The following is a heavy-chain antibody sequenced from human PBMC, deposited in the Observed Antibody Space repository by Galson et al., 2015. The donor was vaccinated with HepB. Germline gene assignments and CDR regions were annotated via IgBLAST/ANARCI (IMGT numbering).Heavy chain of an antibody. V-gene: IGHV3-48*02. CDR1: GFTFSSYS. Sequence: LRLSCAGSGFTFSSYSMNWVRQAPGKGLEWVSYISSSSSTIYYADSVKGRFTISRDNAKNSLYLQMNSLRDEDTAVYYCARGYSSGRGAFDIWGQGTMVTVSS. CDR2: ISSSSSTI. CDR3: ARGYSSGRGAFDI. D-gene: IGHD3-10*01. J-gene: IGHJ3*02.